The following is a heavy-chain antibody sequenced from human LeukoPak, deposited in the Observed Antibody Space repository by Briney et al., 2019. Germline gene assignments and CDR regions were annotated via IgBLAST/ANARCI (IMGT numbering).Heavy chain of an antibody. J-gene: IGHJ4*02. CDR1: GSSFASYS. V-gene: IGHV5-51*01. CDR2: IYPGDSDT. CDR3: ARRGCNGGSCYAY. D-gene: IGHD2-15*01. Sequence: GESLKTSFKAPGSSFASYSIGWVRQMPGKGLEWMGIIYPGDSDTRYSPSFQGQVTISADKSISTAYLQWTSLGASDTGMYYCARRGCNGGSCYAYWGQGTLVTVSS.